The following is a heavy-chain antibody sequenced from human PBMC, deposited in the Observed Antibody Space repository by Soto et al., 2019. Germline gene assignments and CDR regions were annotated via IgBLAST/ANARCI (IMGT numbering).Heavy chain of an antibody. CDR3: TRDEGGSYDSWFHP. J-gene: IGHJ5*02. V-gene: IGHV3-21*01. D-gene: IGHD1-26*01. CDR2: ISSGAAYI. Sequence: GGSLRLSCNFTFILYSMNLVRQAPGKGLEWVASISSGAAYIKYADSVQGRFTISRDNAKSSVSLQMSSLRVEDTAVYFCTRDEGGSYDSWFHPWGQGTQVTVSS. CDR1: TFILYS.